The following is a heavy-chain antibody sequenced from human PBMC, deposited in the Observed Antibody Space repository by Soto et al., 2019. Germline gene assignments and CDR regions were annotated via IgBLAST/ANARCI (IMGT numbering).Heavy chain of an antibody. CDR2: ISGSGGST. V-gene: IGHV3-23*01. Sequence: GGSLRLSCAASGFTFSSYAMSWVRQAPGKGLEWVSAISGSGGSTYYADSVKGRFTISRDNSKNTLYLQMNSLRAEDTAVYYCAKERSITIFGVVIGGTDYYYGMDVWGQGTTVTSP. J-gene: IGHJ6*02. CDR1: GFTFSSYA. D-gene: IGHD3-3*01. CDR3: AKERSITIFGVVIGGTDYYYGMDV.